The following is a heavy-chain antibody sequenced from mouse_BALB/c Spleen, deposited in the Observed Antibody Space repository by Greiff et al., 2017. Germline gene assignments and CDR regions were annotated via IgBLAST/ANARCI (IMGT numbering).Heavy chain of an antibody. Sequence: EVQLVESGGGLVKPGGSLKLSCAASGFTFSSYAMSWVRQSPEKRLEWVAEISSGGSYTYYPDTVTGRFTISRDNAKNTLYLEMSSLRSEDTAMYYCARYYDGYYGYAMDYWGQGTSVTVSS. J-gene: IGHJ4*01. CDR3: ARYYDGYYGYAMDY. V-gene: IGHV5-9-4*01. D-gene: IGHD2-3*01. CDR2: ISSGGSYT. CDR1: GFTFSSYA.